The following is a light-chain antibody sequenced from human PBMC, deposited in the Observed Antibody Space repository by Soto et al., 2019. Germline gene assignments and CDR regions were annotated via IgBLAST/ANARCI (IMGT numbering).Light chain of an antibody. Sequence: QSALTQPASVSGSPGQSITISCTGTRSDVGGYNYVSWYQQHPGKAPKFMIYDVSNRPSGVSNRFSGSKSGNTASLTLSGLQAEDEADYYCSSYTTSNTRQIVFGTGTKLTVL. CDR1: RSDVGGYNY. CDR2: DVS. J-gene: IGLJ1*01. CDR3: SSYTTSNTRQIV. V-gene: IGLV2-14*01.